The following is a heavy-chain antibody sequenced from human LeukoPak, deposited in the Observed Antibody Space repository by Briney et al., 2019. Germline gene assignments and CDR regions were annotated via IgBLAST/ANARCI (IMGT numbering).Heavy chain of an antibody. J-gene: IGHJ6*03. CDR1: GYTFTSYG. D-gene: IGHD3-22*01. Sequence: ASVKVSCKASGYTFTSYGISWVRQAPGQGLEWMGWISAYNGNTNYAQKLQGRVTMTTDTSTITAYMELRSLRSDDTAVYYCARDYYDSSGYYYYYYYMDVWGKGTTVTVSS. V-gene: IGHV1-18*01. CDR3: ARDYYDSSGYYYYYYYMDV. CDR2: ISAYNGNT.